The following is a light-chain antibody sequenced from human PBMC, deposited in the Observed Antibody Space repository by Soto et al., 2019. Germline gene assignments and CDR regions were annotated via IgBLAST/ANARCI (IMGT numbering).Light chain of an antibody. CDR1: QSVSSSY. V-gene: IGKV3-20*01. CDR3: QQYASSPIT. J-gene: IGKJ4*01. CDR2: AAS. Sequence: EILLTQSPGTLSLSPGERATLSCRASQSVSSSYLAWYQQKPSQPPRLLIYAASSRATGIPDRFSGSGSGTDFTLTISRLEPEDFVVYYCQQYASSPITFGGGTKVEIK.